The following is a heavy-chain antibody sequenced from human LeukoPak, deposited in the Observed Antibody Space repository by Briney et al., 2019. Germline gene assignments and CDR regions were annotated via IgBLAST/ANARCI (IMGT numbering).Heavy chain of an antibody. CDR3: ARDRSLIVGALDY. CDR2: INPSGGST. D-gene: IGHD1-26*01. Sequence: PWASVKVSCKASGYTFTSYYMHWVRQAPGQGLEWMGIINPSGGSTNYAQKFQGRVTITTDESTSTAYMELSSLRSEDTAVYYCARDRSLIVGALDYWGQGTLVTVSS. V-gene: IGHV1-46*01. J-gene: IGHJ4*02. CDR1: GYTFTSYY.